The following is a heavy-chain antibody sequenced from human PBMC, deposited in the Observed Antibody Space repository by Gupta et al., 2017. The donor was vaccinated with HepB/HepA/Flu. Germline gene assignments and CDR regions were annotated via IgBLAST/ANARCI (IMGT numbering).Heavy chain of an antibody. J-gene: IGHJ6*02. Sequence: VESGGGLVQPGGSLRLSCGVSGFSLTNLEMNWVRQAPGKGPEWLSFISRTGDMIYYANSMKGRLTVSRDITKNAVFLQMNSLRPEDTAIYYCARGGAFDSDWAFFYYGLDVWGQGTTITVSS. CDR1: GFSLTNLE. CDR2: ISRTGDMI. D-gene: IGHD6-19*01. CDR3: ARGGAFDSDWAFFYYGLDV. V-gene: IGHV3-48*03.